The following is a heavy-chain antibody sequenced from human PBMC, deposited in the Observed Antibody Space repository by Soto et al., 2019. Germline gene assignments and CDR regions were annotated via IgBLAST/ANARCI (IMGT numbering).Heavy chain of an antibody. V-gene: IGHV3-11*06. J-gene: IGHJ4*02. Sequence: QVQLVESGGGLVNPGGSLRLSCVASGFTFSDSYMSWVRQAPGKGLEWVSYISSTSSFTDYAESVKGRFIISRDNAKNSLFLQMNSLRAEDTALYYCARRDGYNYFDFWGQGTLVSVSS. CDR2: ISSTSSFT. CDR3: ARRDGYNYFDF. CDR1: GFTFSDSY. D-gene: IGHD5-12*01.